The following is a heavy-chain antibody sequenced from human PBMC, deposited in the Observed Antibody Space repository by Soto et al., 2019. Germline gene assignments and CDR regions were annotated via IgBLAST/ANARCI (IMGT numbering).Heavy chain of an antibody. CDR1: GFTFSSYA. Sequence: GGSLRLSCAASGFTFSSYAMTWFRQAPGKGLEWLSYIDSSTKYTNYADSVKGRFTISRDNAKNSLYLQMNSLRADDTAVYYCAREYYYTMDVWGQGTMVTVSS. CDR3: AREYYYTMDV. J-gene: IGHJ6*02. CDR2: IDSSTKYT. V-gene: IGHV3-11*05.